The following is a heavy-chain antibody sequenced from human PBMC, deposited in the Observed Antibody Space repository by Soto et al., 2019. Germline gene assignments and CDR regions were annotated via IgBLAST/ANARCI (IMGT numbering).Heavy chain of an antibody. J-gene: IGHJ4*02. D-gene: IGHD3-10*01. Sequence: PVGSLRLSCAASGFTVSSNYMSWVRQAPGKGLEWVSVIYSGGSTYYADSVKGRFTISRDNSKNTLYLQMNSLRAEDTAVYYCAREKLVRGVITHWGQGTLVTVSS. CDR1: GFTVSSNY. CDR3: AREKLVRGVITH. CDR2: IYSGGST. V-gene: IGHV3-53*01.